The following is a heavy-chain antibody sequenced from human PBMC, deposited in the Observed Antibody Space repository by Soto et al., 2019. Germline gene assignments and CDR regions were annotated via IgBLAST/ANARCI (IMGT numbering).Heavy chain of an antibody. Sequence: VQLQESGPGLVKPSQTLSLTCTVSGDSITSGDYYWSWIRQPPGKGLEWIGYIYYSGNTNYNPSLKSRVIMSVDTSKNQFSLKLTSVTAADPAVYYCASFVGLLWGGVSPAESWGSYYFDNWGQGTLVTVSS. J-gene: IGHJ4*02. CDR1: GDSITSGDYY. CDR3: ASFVGLLWGGVSPAESWGSYYFDN. D-gene: IGHD2-8*01. CDR2: IYYSGNT. V-gene: IGHV4-30-4*01.